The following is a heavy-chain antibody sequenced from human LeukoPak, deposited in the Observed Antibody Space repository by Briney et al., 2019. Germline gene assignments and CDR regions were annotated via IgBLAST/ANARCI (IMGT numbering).Heavy chain of an antibody. J-gene: IGHJ4*02. D-gene: IGHD1-26*01. CDR3: TRGLSGSYGWN. CDR1: GFTVSSNY. Sequence: GGSLRLSCAASGFTVSSNYMNWVRQAPGKGLEWVSLMYAGESTYYADSVKGRFTIFRDTSKSTLHLQMNNLRAEDTAVYYCTRGLSGSYGWNWGQGTLVTVSS. CDR2: MYAGEST. V-gene: IGHV3-53*01.